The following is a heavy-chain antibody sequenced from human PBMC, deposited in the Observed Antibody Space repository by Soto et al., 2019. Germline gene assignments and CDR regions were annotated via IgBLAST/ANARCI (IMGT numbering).Heavy chain of an antibody. J-gene: IGHJ5*02. CDR3: ARRDHSNSRGWFDP. CDR1: GGSVSSSSYY. CDR2: IYYDRTT. D-gene: IGHD4-4*01. Sequence: QLQLQESGPGLVKPSETLSLTCTVSGGSVSSSSYYWGWIRQPPGKGLEWIGSIYYDRTTYYNPSLYRRVTISVNTSKNQSSLRLSSVTAADTAVYYCARRDHSNSRGWFDPWGPGTLVTVSS. V-gene: IGHV4-39*01.